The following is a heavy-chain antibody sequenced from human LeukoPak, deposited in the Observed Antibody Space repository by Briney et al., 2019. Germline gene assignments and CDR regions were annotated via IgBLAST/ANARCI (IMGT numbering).Heavy chain of an antibody. CDR1: GFSFWHYG. CDR2: IWDDAADK. V-gene: IGHV3-33*01. J-gene: IGHJ4*02. D-gene: IGHD2-15*01. Sequence: GGSLRLSCVASGFSFWHYGMHWVRQPPGKGLEWVAVIWDDAADKNHADSVKGRFTISRDNSKNTVYLQMNSLTIEDTGMYYCARSRDRESAYTYSGGDFWGQGTLVIVSS. CDR3: ARSRDRESAYTYSGGDF.